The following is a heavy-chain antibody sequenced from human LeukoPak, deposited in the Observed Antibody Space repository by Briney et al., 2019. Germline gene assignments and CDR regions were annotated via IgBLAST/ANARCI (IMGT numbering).Heavy chain of an antibody. Sequence: APVKASCTAFRYTFSSSFMHRVRQAPGQGLECWGIVNSNGGSTSYAQKFQGRVTMPRDTSPSPVYMDLSSLRSEHTAVYYCPRDHYNSVDGSGSRLFDPWGQRTLVTVSS. CDR1: RYTFSSSF. V-gene: IGHV1-46*01. D-gene: IGHD3-10*01. CDR2: VNSNGGST. CDR3: PRDHYNSVDGSGSRLFDP. J-gene: IGHJ5*02.